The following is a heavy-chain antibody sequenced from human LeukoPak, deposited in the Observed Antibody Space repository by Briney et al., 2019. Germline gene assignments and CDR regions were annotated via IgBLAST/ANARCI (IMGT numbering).Heavy chain of an antibody. V-gene: IGHV3-7*05. CDR1: GFTFRSYW. Sequence: GGSLRLSCAASGFTFRSYWMSWVRQAPGKGLEWVASVKEDGSEEYSVDSVKGRFTTSRDNAKNSLYLQMNSLRAEDTAVYYWARLGYCSSGSCFYGMDVWGRGTTVTVSS. CDR2: VKEDGSEE. CDR3: ARLGYCSSGSCFYGMDV. D-gene: IGHD2-15*01. J-gene: IGHJ6*02.